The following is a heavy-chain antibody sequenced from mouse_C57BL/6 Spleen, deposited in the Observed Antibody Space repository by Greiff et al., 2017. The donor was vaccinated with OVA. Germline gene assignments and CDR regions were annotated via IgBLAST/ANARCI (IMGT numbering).Heavy chain of an antibody. D-gene: IGHD1-1*01. Sequence: QVQLQQSGPGLVQPSQSLSITCTVSGFSLTSYGVHWVRQSPGKGLEWLGVIWRGGSTDYNAAFMSRLSITKDNSKSQVFFKMNSLQADDTAIYYCAKTSFYGSSLSYAMDYWGQGTSVTVSS. J-gene: IGHJ4*01. CDR2: IWRGGST. V-gene: IGHV2-5*01. CDR3: AKTSFYGSSLSYAMDY. CDR1: GFSLTSYG.